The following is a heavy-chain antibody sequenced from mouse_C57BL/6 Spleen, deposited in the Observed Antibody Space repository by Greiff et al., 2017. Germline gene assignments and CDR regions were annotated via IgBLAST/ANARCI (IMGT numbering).Heavy chain of an antibody. CDR2: IWRGGST. D-gene: IGHD1-1*01. CDR1: GFSLTSYG. Sequence: VQVVESGPGLVQPSQSLSITCTVSGFSLTSYGVHWVRQSPGKGLEWLGVIWRGGSTDYNAAFMSRLSITKDNSKSQVFFKMNSLQADDTAIYYCAHITTVVATDWYFDVWGTGTTVTVSS. V-gene: IGHV2-5*01. J-gene: IGHJ1*03. CDR3: AHITTVVATDWYFDV.